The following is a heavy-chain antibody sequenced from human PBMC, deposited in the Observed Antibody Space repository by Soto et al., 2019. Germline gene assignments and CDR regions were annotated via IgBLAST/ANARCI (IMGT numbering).Heavy chain of an antibody. CDR1: GFSFRHSA. D-gene: IGHD4-4*01. J-gene: IGHJ5*02. CDR3: ARDVSPHSNPSWFDP. CDR2: ISFDGYNK. V-gene: IGHV3-30*04. Sequence: QVQLVESGGGVVQPGRSLRLSCAASGFSFRHSAMHWVRQAPGKGLEWVAMISFDGYNKYYADSVRGRFTISRDNPRNTLDQQMSSLRPEDTAVYFCARDVSPHSNPSWFDPWGQGTLVTVSS.